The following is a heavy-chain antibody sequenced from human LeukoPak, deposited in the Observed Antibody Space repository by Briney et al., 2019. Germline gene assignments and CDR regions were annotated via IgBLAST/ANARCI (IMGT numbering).Heavy chain of an antibody. CDR1: GASISSGAYY. Sequence: SETLPLTCTVSGASISSGAYYWSWIRQHPAKGLEWIGYIYDSGTPYYNPSLKSRVTISLHTSKSQFSLILSSVTAADTAVYFCARDRTGYFFDDWGQGTLVTVSS. V-gene: IGHV4-31*03. CDR2: IYDSGTP. J-gene: IGHJ4*02. CDR3: ARDRTGYFFDD.